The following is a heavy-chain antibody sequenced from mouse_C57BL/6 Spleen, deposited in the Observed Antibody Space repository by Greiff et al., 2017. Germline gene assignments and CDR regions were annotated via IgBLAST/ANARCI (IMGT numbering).Heavy chain of an antibody. CDR3: ARHGGTGGYFDV. V-gene: IGHV2-6-1*01. D-gene: IGHD3-3*01. CDR1: GFSLTSYG. Sequence: QVQLKESGPGLVAPSQSLSITCTVSGFSLTSYGVHWVRQPPGKGLEWLVVIWSDGSTTYNSALKSRLSISKDNSKSQVFVKMNSLQTDDAAMYYCARHGGTGGYFDVWGTGTTVTVSS. J-gene: IGHJ1*03. CDR2: IWSDGST.